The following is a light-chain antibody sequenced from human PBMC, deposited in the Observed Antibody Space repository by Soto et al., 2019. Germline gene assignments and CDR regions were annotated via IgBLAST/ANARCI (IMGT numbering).Light chain of an antibody. J-gene: IGKJ3*01. Sequence: EIVLTQSPGTLSLSPGERATLSCTASQSVAGNFLAWYQQRPGQAPRLLISAASSRATAIPDRFSGSGSGTEFTLTISRLEPDDSAVYFCQQYGNSPLTFGPRTKLNIK. CDR2: AAS. CDR3: QQYGNSPLT. CDR1: QSVAGNF. V-gene: IGKV3-20*01.